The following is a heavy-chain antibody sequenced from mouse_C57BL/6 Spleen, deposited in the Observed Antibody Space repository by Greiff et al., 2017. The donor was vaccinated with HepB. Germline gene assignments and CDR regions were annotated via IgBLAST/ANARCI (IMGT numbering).Heavy chain of an antibody. J-gene: IGHJ2*01. CDR2: IWSGGST. CDR3: ARTPPYYSNYYFDY. Sequence: VQLVESGPGLVQPSQSLSITCTVSGFSLTSYGVHWVRQSPGKGLEWLGVIWSGGSTDYNAAFISRLSISKDNSKSQVFFKMNSLQADDTAIYYCARTPPYYSNYYFDYWGQGTTLTVSS. CDR1: GFSLTSYG. D-gene: IGHD2-5*01. V-gene: IGHV2-2*01.